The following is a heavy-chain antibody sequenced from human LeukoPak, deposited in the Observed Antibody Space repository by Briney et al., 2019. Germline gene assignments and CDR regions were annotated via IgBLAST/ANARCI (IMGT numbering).Heavy chain of an antibody. V-gene: IGHV3-48*01. CDR3: AKSSSGLGLNEYFGL. Sequence: QPGGSLRLSCAASGFTFSSYSMNWVRQAPGKGLEWVSYISSSSSTIYYADSVKGRFTISRDNAKNSLYLQMSSLRAEDTAVYFCAKSSSGLGLNEYFGLWGRGTLVTVSS. CDR2: ISSSSSTI. D-gene: IGHD2-8*01. CDR1: GFTFSSYS. J-gene: IGHJ2*01.